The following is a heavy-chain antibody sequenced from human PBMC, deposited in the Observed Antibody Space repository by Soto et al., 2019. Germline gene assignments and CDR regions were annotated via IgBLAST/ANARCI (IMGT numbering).Heavy chain of an antibody. Sequence: GGSLRLSCTASGFTFGDYAMSWVRQAPGKGLEWVGFIRSKAYGGTTEYAASVKGRFTISRDDSKSIAYLQMNSLKTEDTAVYYCTRDRRLVGADHLGYWGQGTLVTVSS. V-gene: IGHV3-49*04. D-gene: IGHD1-26*01. CDR2: IRSKAYGGTT. CDR1: GFTFGDYA. J-gene: IGHJ4*02. CDR3: TRDRRLVGADHLGY.